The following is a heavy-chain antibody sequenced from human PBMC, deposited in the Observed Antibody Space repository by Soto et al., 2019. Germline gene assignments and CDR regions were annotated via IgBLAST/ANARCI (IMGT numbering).Heavy chain of an antibody. CDR1: GLTFSSSW. J-gene: IGHJ4*02. CDR3: TRVSIVEADDY. Sequence: EVQLVESGGDLVQPGGSLRLSCVASGLTFSSSWMNWIRQAPGKGPEWVANINPDGSGVYDVDSVKGRFTISRDNAKNSLFLQMNSLRAEDTALYYCTRVSIVEADDYWGQGTLVTVSS. D-gene: IGHD2-15*01. V-gene: IGHV3-7*01. CDR2: INPDGSGV.